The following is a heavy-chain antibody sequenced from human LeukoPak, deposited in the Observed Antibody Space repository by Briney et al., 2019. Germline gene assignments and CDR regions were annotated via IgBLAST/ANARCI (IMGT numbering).Heavy chain of an antibody. V-gene: IGHV1-69*13. CDR2: IIPIFGTA. CDR3: ATLRYCSSTSCYRGPYYFDY. D-gene: IGHD2-2*02. J-gene: IGHJ4*02. CDR1: GGTFSSYA. Sequence: SVKVSCKASGGTFSSYAISWVRQAPGQGLEWMGGIIPIFGTANYAQKFQGRVTITADESTSTAYMELRSLRSDDTAVYYCATLRYCSSTSCYRGPYYFDYWGQGTLVTVSS.